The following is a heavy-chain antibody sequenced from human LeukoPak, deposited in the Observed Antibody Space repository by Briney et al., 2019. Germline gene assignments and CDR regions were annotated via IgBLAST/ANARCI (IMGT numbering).Heavy chain of an antibody. D-gene: IGHD3-3*01. V-gene: IGHV1-18*01. CDR1: GYTFTSYG. CDR2: ISIYNGNT. CDR3: ARITYDFWSGYYMPDDP. Sequence: ASVKVSCKASGYTFTSYGISWVRQPPGQGLEWMGWISIYNGNTDYAQKLRGRVTMTTDTSTSTAYLELRGLRSDDTAVYYCARITYDFWSGYYMPDDPWGQGTLVTVSS. J-gene: IGHJ5*02.